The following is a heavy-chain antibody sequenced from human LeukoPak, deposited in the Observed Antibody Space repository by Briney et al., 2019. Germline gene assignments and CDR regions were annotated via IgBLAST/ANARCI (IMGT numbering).Heavy chain of an antibody. D-gene: IGHD6-13*01. CDR3: ARVPIAAAGTDGIY. J-gene: IGHJ4*02. V-gene: IGHV4-4*02. CDR1: GGSISSSNW. CDR2: IYHSGST. Sequence: SGTLSLTCAVSGGSISSSNWWSWVRQPPGKGLEWIGEIYHSGSTNYNPSLKSRVTISVDKSKNQFSLKLSSVTAADTAVYYCARVPIAAAGTDGIYWGQGTLVTVSS.